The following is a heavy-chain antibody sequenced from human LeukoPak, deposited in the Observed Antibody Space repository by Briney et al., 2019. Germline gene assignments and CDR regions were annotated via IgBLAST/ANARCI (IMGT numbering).Heavy chain of an antibody. CDR1: GITSSNYG. Sequence: GGSLRLSCVASGITSSNYGMHWVRQAPGKGLEWVAVAWYDGTNEDYADSVKGRFTVSRDISKHTLYLQMNSLRVDDTAVYYCARTYVVHLDAFDIWGQGTMVTVSS. CDR2: AWYDGTNE. D-gene: IGHD3-10*02. V-gene: IGHV3-33*01. CDR3: ARTYVVHLDAFDI. J-gene: IGHJ3*02.